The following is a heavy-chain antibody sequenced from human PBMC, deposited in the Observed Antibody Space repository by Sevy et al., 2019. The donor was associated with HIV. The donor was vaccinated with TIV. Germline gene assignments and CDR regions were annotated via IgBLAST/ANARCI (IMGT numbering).Heavy chain of an antibody. V-gene: IGHV3-30*04. CDR3: ARAALTSGYLYYFDY. Sequence: GGSLRLSCAASGFTFSNYPMHWVRQAPGKGLEWVAVISYDGSTIYYADSLKGRFTISRDTSKSTLYLQVNSLRAEDAAVYYCARAALTSGYLYYFDYWGQGTLVTVSS. CDR1: GFTFSNYP. J-gene: IGHJ4*02. CDR2: ISYDGSTI. D-gene: IGHD3-22*01.